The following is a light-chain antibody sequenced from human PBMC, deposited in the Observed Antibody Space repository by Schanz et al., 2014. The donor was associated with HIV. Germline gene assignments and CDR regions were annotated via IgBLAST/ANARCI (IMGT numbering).Light chain of an antibody. J-gene: IGKJ2*01. CDR2: QAS. Sequence: DIQLTQSPSTLSASVGDRVTITCRASLSISSWLAWYQQKPGRAPKLLIYQASILETGVPSRFSGSGSGTSFTLTISSLQPDDFATYYCQQCVTYPYTFGQGTKLDIK. CDR1: LSISSW. V-gene: IGKV1-5*03. CDR3: QQCVTYPYT.